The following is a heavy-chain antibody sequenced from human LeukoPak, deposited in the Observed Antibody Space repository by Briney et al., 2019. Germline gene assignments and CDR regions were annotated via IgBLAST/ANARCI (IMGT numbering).Heavy chain of an antibody. CDR2: IYYSGST. CDR3: AREEMATITIDY. Sequence: PSQTLSLTCTVSGGSISSGGYYWSWIRQHPGKGLEWIGYIYYSGSTYYNPSLKSRVTISVDTSKNRFSLKLSSVTAADTAVYYCAREEMATITIDYWGQGTLVTVSS. V-gene: IGHV4-31*03. CDR1: GGSISSGGYY. D-gene: IGHD5-24*01. J-gene: IGHJ4*02.